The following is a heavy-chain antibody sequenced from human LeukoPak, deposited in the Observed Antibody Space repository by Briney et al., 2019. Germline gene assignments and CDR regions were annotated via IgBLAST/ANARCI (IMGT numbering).Heavy chain of an antibody. CDR1: GGSISIYY. Sequence: SLTLSLTCTVSGGSISIYYWSWIRQPPGKGLEWIGYIYYSGSTNYNPSLKSRVTISVNTSKNQFSLKLSSVTAADTAVYYCAREGATTRYYYGSWGYNWFDPWGQGTLVTVSS. CDR2: IYYSGST. D-gene: IGHD3-10*01. CDR3: AREGATTRYYYGSWGYNWFDP. V-gene: IGHV4-59*12. J-gene: IGHJ5*02.